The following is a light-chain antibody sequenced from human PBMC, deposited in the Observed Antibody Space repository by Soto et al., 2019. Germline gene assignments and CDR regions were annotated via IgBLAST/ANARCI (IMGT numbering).Light chain of an antibody. Sequence: QSVLTQSSSASASLGSSVNLTCTLSSGHSSYIIAWHQQQPGKAPRYLMKLEGRGSYNKGSGVPDRFSGSSSGADRYLIISNLQFEDEADYYCETWDSNIHWVFGGGTKLTVL. J-gene: IGLJ3*02. CDR3: ETWDSNIHWV. CDR1: SGHSSYI. V-gene: IGLV4-60*02. CDR2: LEGRGSY.